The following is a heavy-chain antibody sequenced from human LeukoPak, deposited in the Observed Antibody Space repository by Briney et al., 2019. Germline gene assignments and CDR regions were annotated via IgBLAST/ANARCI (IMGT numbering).Heavy chain of an antibody. CDR3: AKRFRGNSGLYHFDY. CDR1: GFTFSSYA. D-gene: IGHD6-25*01. V-gene: IGHV3-23*01. J-gene: IGHJ4*02. Sequence: GGSLRLSCAASGFTFSSYAMSWVRQAPGKGLEWVSAISGSGGSTYYADSVKGRFTISRDNSKNTLYLQMNSLRAEDTAVYYCAKRFRGNSGLYHFDYWGQGTLVTVSS. CDR2: ISGSGGST.